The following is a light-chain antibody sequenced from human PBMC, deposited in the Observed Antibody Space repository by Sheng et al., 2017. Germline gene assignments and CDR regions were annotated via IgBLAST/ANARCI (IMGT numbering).Light chain of an antibody. Sequence: DIQMTQSPSSLSASVGGRVTITCRASLGISNSLAWYQQKPGKAPKLLVYAASILESGVPSRFRGSVXGTEYTXTISSLQPEDFTTYYCLQYYTSPRSFGPGTKVEIK. CDR2: AAS. J-gene: IGKJ1*01. CDR1: LGISNS. CDR3: LQYYTSPRS. V-gene: IGKV1-NL1*01.